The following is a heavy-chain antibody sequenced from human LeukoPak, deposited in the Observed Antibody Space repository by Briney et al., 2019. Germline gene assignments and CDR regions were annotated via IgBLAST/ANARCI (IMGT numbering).Heavy chain of an antibody. CDR2: IKSKSDGGTT. CDR1: GFIFTNAW. CDR3: ARDPPGVDTAMDHLDY. Sequence: GGSLRLSCAASGFIFTNAWMTWVRQAPGKGLEWVGRIKSKSDGGTTDYAAPVKGRFTISRNDSKKTLYLQMNSLRAEDTAVYYCARDPPGVDTAMDHLDYWGQGTPVTVSS. D-gene: IGHD5-18*01. V-gene: IGHV3-15*05. J-gene: IGHJ4*02.